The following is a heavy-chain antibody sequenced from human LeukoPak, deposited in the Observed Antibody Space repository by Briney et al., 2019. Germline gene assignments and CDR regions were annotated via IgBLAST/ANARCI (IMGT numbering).Heavy chain of an antibody. CDR1: GFTFSIYG. CDR3: AKDGSSSWLFDY. V-gene: IGHV3-30*18. J-gene: IGHJ4*02. CDR2: ISYDGSNK. Sequence: GRSLRLSCAASGFTFSIYGMHWVRQAPGKGLEWVAVISYDGSNKYYADSVKGRFTISRDNSKNTLYLQMNSLRAEDTAVYYCAKDGSSSWLFDYWGQGTLVTVSS. D-gene: IGHD6-13*01.